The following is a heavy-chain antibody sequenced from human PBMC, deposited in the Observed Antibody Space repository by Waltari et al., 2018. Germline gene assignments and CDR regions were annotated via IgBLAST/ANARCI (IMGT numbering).Heavy chain of an antibody. V-gene: IGHV4-34*01. CDR2: INHSGST. J-gene: IGHJ4*02. D-gene: IGHD6-13*01. CDR3: ARGLRGMAGYSSSWYYFDY. CDR1: GGSFSGYY. Sequence: QVQLQQRGAGLLKPSETLSLTRPVYGGSFSGYYWSWIRPPPGKGLEWIGEINHSGSTNYNPSLKSRVTISVDTSKNQFSLKLSSVTAADTAVYYCARGLRGMAGYSSSWYYFDYWGQGTLVTVSS.